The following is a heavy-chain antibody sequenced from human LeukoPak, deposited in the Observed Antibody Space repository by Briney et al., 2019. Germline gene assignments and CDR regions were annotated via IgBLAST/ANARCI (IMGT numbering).Heavy chain of an antibody. V-gene: IGHV3-30*18. CDR3: AKERTTNRYFDWNYYFDY. J-gene: IGHJ4*02. D-gene: IGHD3-9*01. CDR1: GFTFSNYG. CDR2: ISYDGSNK. Sequence: GGSLRLSCAASGFTFSNYGMRWVRQAPGKGLEWVAVISYDGSNKYYADSVKGRFTISRDNSKNTLYLQMNSLRAEDTAVYYCAKERTTNRYFDWNYYFDYWGQGTLVTVSS.